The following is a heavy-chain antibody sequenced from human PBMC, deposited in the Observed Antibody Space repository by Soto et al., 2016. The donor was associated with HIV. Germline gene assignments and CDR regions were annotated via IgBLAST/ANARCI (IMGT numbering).Heavy chain of an antibody. CDR1: GFTFSSYS. CDR2: ISSSSSTI. CDR3: AREGIEGFGEFKRGSDP. Sequence: EVQLVESGGGLVQPGGSLRLSCAASGFTFSSYSMNWVRQAPGKGLEWVSYISSSSSTIYYADSVKGRFTISRDNAKNSLYLQMNSLRAEDTAVYYCAREGIEGFGEFKRGSDPWGQGTLVHRLL. V-gene: IGHV3-48*04. J-gene: IGHJ5*02. D-gene: IGHD3-10*01.